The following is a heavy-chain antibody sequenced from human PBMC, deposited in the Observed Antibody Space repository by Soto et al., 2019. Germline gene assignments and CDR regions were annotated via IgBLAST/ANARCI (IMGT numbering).Heavy chain of an antibody. Sequence: HPGGSLRLSCAASGFTFSSYGMHWVRQAPGKGLEWVAVISNDGGNKHYADSVKGRFTISRDNSKNTLDLQMNSLRAEETAVYYCAKDWNYGDYLYYFDYWGPGTLVTVSS. V-gene: IGHV3-30*18. D-gene: IGHD4-17*01. CDR3: AKDWNYGDYLYYFDY. J-gene: IGHJ4*02. CDR2: ISNDGGNK. CDR1: GFTFSSYG.